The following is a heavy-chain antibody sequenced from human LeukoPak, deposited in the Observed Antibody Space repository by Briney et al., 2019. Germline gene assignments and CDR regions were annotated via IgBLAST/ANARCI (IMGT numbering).Heavy chain of an antibody. J-gene: IGHJ4*02. D-gene: IGHD6-13*01. V-gene: IGHV3-74*01. CDR3: ARAEYSSSWYYFDY. CDR1: GFTFSSYW. Sequence: PGGCLWLACAASGFTFSSYWMHWVRQAPGRGLVWVSRINTDGSSTSYADSVKGRFTISRDNSNNTMYLQMNSLRAEDTAGDYCARAEYSSSWYYFDYWGQGTLVTVSS. CDR2: INTDGSST.